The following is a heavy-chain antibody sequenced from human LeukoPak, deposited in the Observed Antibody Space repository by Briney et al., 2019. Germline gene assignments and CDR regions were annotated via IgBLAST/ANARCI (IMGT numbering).Heavy chain of an antibody. J-gene: IGHJ6*04. CDR1: GFTFSDYY. V-gene: IGHV3-11*04. CDR2: ISSSGSTI. Sequence: GGSLRLSCAASGFTFSDYYMTWVRQAPGMGLEWLAYISSSGSTIYYADSVKGRFTISRDNAKNSLYLQMNSLRAEDTAVYYCAELGITMIGGVWGKGTTVTISS. CDR3: AELGITMIGGV. D-gene: IGHD3-10*02.